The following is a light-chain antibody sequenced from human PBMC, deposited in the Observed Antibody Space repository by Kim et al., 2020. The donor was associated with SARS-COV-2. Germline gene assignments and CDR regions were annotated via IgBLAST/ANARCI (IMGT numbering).Light chain of an antibody. CDR1: RSGSSS. Sequence: SSRGRSALSCRPGRSGSSSWLAWYQQKPGKAPRLLIYSASSRATGIPARFSGSGSGTEFTLTISSLQSDDFAVYYCQQYSNWPVTFGGGTKVDIK. V-gene: IGKV3-15*01. J-gene: IGKJ4*01. CDR3: QQYSNWPVT. CDR2: SAS.